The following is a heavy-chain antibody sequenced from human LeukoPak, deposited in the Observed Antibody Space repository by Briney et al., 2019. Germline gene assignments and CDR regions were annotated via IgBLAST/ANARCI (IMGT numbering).Heavy chain of an antibody. CDR2: IWYDGSNK. D-gene: IGHD6-19*01. V-gene: IGHV3-33*01. CDR3: ARESRASSSGWYYYYGMDV. Sequence: GRSLRLSCAASGFTFSSYGMHWVRQAPGKGLEWVAVIWYDGSNKYYADSVKGRFTISRDNSKNTLYLQMNSLRAEDTAVYYCARESRASSSGWYYYYGMDVWGQGTTVTVSS. J-gene: IGHJ6*02. CDR1: GFTFSSYG.